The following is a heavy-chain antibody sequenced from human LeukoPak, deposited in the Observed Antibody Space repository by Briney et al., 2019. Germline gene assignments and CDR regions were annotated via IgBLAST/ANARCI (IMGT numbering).Heavy chain of an antibody. Sequence: PSHTLSLTRTVSGPSISSSSYYWGWLRQPPGRGLEWFGSIYNRGSTYYNPSLKSRVTISVDTTKNQFSLKLSSVTAADTAVYYCARQALPNTIFGVGYWFDPWGQGTLVTVSS. CDR3: ARQALPNTIFGVGYWFDP. CDR2: IYNRGST. V-gene: IGHV4-39*01. CDR1: GPSISSSSYY. D-gene: IGHD3-3*01. J-gene: IGHJ5*02.